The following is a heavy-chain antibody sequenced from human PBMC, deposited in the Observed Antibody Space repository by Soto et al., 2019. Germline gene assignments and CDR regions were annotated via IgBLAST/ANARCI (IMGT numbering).Heavy chain of an antibody. Sequence: EVQLLESGGVLVQPGGSLRLSCAASGFTFSSYAMTWVRQAPGKGLEWVSSLSSAATDAYYADSVKGRFTISRDNSRNTLYLHMSSRRADDSAVYYCAKGGRRQRTDYWGQGTLVTVSS. J-gene: IGHJ4*02. CDR3: AKGGRRQRTDY. CDR1: GFTFSSYA. CDR2: LSSAATDA. D-gene: IGHD3-16*01. V-gene: IGHV3-23*01.